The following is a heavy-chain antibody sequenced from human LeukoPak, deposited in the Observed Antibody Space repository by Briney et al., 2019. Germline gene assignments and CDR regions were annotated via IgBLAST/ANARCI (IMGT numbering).Heavy chain of an antibody. D-gene: IGHD6-13*01. CDR2: IIPIFGIA. CDR1: GGTFSSYA. V-gene: IGHV1-69*04. J-gene: IGHJ4*02. CDR3: ARQGVAAAADY. Sequence: ASVKVSCKASGGTFSSYAISWVRQAPGQGLEWMGRIIPIFGIANYAQKFQGRVTITADKSTSTAYMELSSLRSEDTAVYYCARQGVAAAADYWGQGTLVTVPS.